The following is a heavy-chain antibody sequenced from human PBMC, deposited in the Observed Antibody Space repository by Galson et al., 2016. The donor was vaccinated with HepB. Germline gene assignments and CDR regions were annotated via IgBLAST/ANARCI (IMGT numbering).Heavy chain of an antibody. CDR1: GGSFSNYY. D-gene: IGHD1-26*01. CDR3: ARAHHSRSFDH. V-gene: IGHV4-34*01. CDR2: INHSGST. Sequence: SETLSLTCAVYGGSFSNYYWSWIRQSPEKGLEWIGEINHSGSTNYGPSLKSRVTISVDTSKTQFSLKLNSVTAADTAVYYCARAHHSRSFDHWGQGALVTVSS. J-gene: IGHJ4*02.